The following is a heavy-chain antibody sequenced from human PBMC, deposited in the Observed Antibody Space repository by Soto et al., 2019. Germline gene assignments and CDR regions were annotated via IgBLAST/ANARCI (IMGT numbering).Heavy chain of an antibody. CDR2: INSDGSST. CDR3: ASGLVEYSSSWFDY. V-gene: IGHV3-74*01. CDR1: GFTFTGYW. Sequence: GGSLRLSCAASGFTFTGYWMHWVRQAPGMGLVWASRINSDGSSTNYADSVKGRFTISRDNAKNMVYLQMNSLRAEDTAVYYCASGLVEYSSSWFDYWGQGTPVTVSS. D-gene: IGHD6-13*01. J-gene: IGHJ5*01.